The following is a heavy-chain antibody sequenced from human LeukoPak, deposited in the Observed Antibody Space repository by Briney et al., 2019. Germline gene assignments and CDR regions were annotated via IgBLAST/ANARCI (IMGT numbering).Heavy chain of an antibody. CDR1: GFTVSRNY. D-gene: IGHD3-16*01. J-gene: IGHJ4*02. CDR2: IYSADSA. Sequence: GGSLRLSCAASGFTVSRNYMSWVRQAPGKGLEWVSVIYSADSAYYADSVRGRFTISRDNSKNTLYLQMNSLRADDTAVYYCARGETARVDYWGQGILVTVSS. CDR3: ARGETARVDY. V-gene: IGHV3-53*01.